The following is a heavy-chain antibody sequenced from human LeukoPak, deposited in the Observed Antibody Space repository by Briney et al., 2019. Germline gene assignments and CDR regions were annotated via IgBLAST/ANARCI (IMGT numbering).Heavy chain of an antibody. CDR1: GFTFSSYG. Sequence: QSGGSLRLSCAASGFTFSSYGMHWVRQAPGKGLEWVAVIWYDGRNKYYADSVKGRFTISRDNSKNTLYLQMNSLRAEDTAVYYCARASHCSGGSCYPAAFDIWGQGTMVTVSS. V-gene: IGHV3-33*01. CDR3: ARASHCSGGSCYPAAFDI. D-gene: IGHD2-15*01. J-gene: IGHJ3*02. CDR2: IWYDGRNK.